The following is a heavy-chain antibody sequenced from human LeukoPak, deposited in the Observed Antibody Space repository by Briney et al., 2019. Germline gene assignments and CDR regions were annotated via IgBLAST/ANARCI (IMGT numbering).Heavy chain of an antibody. D-gene: IGHD5-12*01. J-gene: IGHJ5*02. CDR1: GYTLTGHY. V-gene: IGHV1-2*02. Sequence: ASVKVSCKASGYTLTGHYMHWVRQAPGQGLEWMGGINPNSGGTNYAQKFQGRVTMTRDMSISTAYMELSRLRSDDTAVYYCARGHSDYDRGYWFDPWGQGTLVTVSS. CDR2: INPNSGGT. CDR3: ARGHSDYDRGYWFDP.